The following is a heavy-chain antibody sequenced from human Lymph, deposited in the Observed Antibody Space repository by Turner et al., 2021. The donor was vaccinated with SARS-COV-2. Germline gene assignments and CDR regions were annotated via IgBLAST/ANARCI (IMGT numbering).Heavy chain of an antibody. Sequence: EVQLVESGGGLVQPGRSLGLSCSASGFTFDDYAMHWVRQAPGKGLEWVSGINWSGGSIAYADSVKGRFTISRDNPKNSLYLQMNSLRAEDTAFYYCAKDLAGTYYSSFDYWGQGTLVTVSS. CDR1: GFTFDDYA. CDR2: INWSGGSI. D-gene: IGHD1-26*01. V-gene: IGHV3-9*01. J-gene: IGHJ4*02. CDR3: AKDLAGTYYSSFDY.